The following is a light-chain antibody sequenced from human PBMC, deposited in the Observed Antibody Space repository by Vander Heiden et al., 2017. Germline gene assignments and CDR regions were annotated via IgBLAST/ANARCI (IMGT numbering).Light chain of an antibody. Sequence: EIVMTQSPATLSVSPGERATLSCRASQSVSSNLAWYQQKPGQAPRLLIYGASTRATGIPARFSGSGSGTEFTLTISILQSEDFAVYYCQQYNNWPPYTFGQRTKLEIK. CDR2: GAS. V-gene: IGKV3-15*01. J-gene: IGKJ2*01. CDR1: QSVSSN. CDR3: QQYNNWPPYT.